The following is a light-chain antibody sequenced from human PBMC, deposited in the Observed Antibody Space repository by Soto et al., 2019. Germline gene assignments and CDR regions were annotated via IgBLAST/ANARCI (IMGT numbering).Light chain of an antibody. V-gene: IGKV1-33*01. CDR2: DAS. CDR3: QQYDKLT. CDR1: QDISNY. Sequence: DIQMTQSPSSLSASVGDRVTITCQASQDISNYLNWYQQKPGKAPKLLIYDASNLETGVPSRFSGSGSGTDFTFTISSLRPEDIATYYCQQYDKLTFGGGTKVEIK. J-gene: IGKJ4*01.